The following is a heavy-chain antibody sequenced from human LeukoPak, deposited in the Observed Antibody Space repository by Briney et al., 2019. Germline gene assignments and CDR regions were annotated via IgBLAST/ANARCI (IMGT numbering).Heavy chain of an antibody. CDR1: GGSISGYF. V-gene: IGHV4-59*01. J-gene: IGHJ5*02. Sequence: SEPLSLTCTVSGGSISGYFWSWIRQPPGKGLEWIGYIYYSGSSGSTHYNPSLRSRVTISVDTSKNQFSLKLSSVTAADTAVYYCARDISSSSWFSNWFDPWGQGTLVTVSS. D-gene: IGHD6-13*01. CDR2: IYYSGSSGST. CDR3: ARDISSSSWFSNWFDP.